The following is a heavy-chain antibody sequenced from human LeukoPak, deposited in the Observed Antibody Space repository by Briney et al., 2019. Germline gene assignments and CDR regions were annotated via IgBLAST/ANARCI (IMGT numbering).Heavy chain of an antibody. Sequence: SETLSLTCTVSGASISSYYWSWIGQPPGKGLEWIGYISYSGSTNYNPSLKSRVTISADTSKNQVSLTLSSVTAADTAVYYCARHPELYFFDYWGQGTLVTVSS. CDR1: GASISSYY. V-gene: IGHV4-59*08. CDR3: ARHPELYFFDY. J-gene: IGHJ4*02. D-gene: IGHD3-10*01. CDR2: ISYSGST.